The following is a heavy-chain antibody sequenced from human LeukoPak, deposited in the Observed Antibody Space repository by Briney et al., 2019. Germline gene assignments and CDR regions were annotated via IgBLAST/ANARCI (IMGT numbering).Heavy chain of an antibody. CDR1: GYTFSNYG. CDR2: ISAYNGNT. V-gene: IGHV1-18*01. D-gene: IGHD3-10*01. J-gene: IGHJ4*02. CDR3: ARDLRYYGSGSGVYFDY. Sequence: GASVKVSCKASGYTFSNYGISWVRQAPGQGLEWMGWISAYNGNTNYAQKLQGRVTMTTDTSTSTAYMELRSLRSDDTAVYYCARDLRYYGSGSGVYFDYWGQGTLVTVSS.